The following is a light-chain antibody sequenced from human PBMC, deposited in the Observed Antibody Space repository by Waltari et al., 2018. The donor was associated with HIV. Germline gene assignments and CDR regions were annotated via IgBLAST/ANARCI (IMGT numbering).Light chain of an antibody. Sequence: QSALTQPRSVSGSPGQSVTISCTGTSSDVGGYKSVSWSQQNPGKSPKLIIYDVTKRPSGVPVRFSGSKSGNTASLTISGLQAEDEADYSCCSYAGSYLYVFGSGTKVTVL. CDR3: CSYAGSYLYV. CDR1: SSDVGGYKS. CDR2: DVT. V-gene: IGLV2-11*01. J-gene: IGLJ1*01.